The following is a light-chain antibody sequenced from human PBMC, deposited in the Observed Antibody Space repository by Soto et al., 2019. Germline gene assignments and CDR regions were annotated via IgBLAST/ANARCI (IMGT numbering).Light chain of an antibody. Sequence: ILFTQSPFTLSLSPGARATLSCRASQSVSNNLAWYQQKPGQAPRLLIYGASTRATGIPARFSGSGSGTEFTLTISSLQSEDFAVYYCHQSNDWWTFGQGTKVDIK. V-gene: IGKV3-15*01. CDR2: GAS. CDR3: HQSNDWWT. CDR1: QSVSNN. J-gene: IGKJ1*01.